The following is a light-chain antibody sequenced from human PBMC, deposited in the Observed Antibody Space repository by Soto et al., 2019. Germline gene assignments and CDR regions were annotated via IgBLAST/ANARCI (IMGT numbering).Light chain of an antibody. CDR1: SSDVGGYKY. J-gene: IGLJ3*02. Sequence: QSALTQPASVSGSPGRSITISCTGTSSDVGGYKYVSWYQQHPGKAPKLMIYEFNNRPSGVSSRFSGSKSGNTASLTISGLQAEDEADYYCSSYTANTTLVFGGGTKLTVL. CDR3: SSYTANTTLV. V-gene: IGLV2-14*01. CDR2: EFN.